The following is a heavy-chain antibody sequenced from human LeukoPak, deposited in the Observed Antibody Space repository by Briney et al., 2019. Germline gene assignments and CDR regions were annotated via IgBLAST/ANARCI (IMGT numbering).Heavy chain of an antibody. V-gene: IGHV2-5*02. D-gene: IGHD6-13*01. CDR1: GFSLSTSGVG. J-gene: IGHJ4*02. CDR3: AHILLAAAGTVNFDY. Sequence: ESGPTLVNPTQTLTLTCTFSGFSLSTSGVGVGWIRQPPGKALEWLALIYWDDDKRYSPSLKSRLTITKDTSKNQVVLTMSNMDPVDTATYYCAHILLAAAGTVNFDYWGQGTLVTVSS. CDR2: IYWDDDK.